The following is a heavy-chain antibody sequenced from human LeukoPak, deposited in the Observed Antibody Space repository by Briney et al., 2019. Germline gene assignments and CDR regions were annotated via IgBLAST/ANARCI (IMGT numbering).Heavy chain of an antibody. D-gene: IGHD5-24*01. J-gene: IGHJ4*02. V-gene: IGHV4-39*01. Sequence: SETLSLTCGASGGSIGSSLYYWVWIRQPPGKGLEWIGSSYYTGSTHYNPSLKSRVTVSGDTSKNPFSVRLTSVIAADTAVYYCVRLKVEEDYLDYWGQGTLLPVS. CDR3: VRLKVEEDYLDY. CDR1: GGSIGSSLYY. CDR2: SYYTGST.